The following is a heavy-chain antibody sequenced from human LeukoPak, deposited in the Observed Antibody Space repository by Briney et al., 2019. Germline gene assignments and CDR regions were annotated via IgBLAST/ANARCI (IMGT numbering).Heavy chain of an antibody. J-gene: IGHJ4*02. CDR1: GFTFDDYT. Sequence: PGGSLRLSCAASGFTFDDYTMHWVRQAPGKGLEWVSLITWDGVSTYYADSVKGRFTISRDNSKNSLYLQMNSLRAEDTAVYYCARDPGIAAAGYYFDYWGQGTLVTVSS. D-gene: IGHD6-13*01. CDR2: ITWDGVST. CDR3: ARDPGIAAAGYYFDY. V-gene: IGHV3-43*01.